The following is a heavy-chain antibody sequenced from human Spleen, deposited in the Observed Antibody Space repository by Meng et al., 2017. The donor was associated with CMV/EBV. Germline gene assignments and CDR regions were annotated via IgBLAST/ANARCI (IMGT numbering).Heavy chain of an antibody. J-gene: IGHJ4*02. CDR1: GGSFSGYY. CDR3: ARAPGGGSNYIFDY. V-gene: IGHV4-34*01. CDR2: INHSGST. D-gene: IGHD4-11*01. Sequence: SETLSLTCAVYGGSFSGYYWSWIRQPPGKGLEWIGEINHSGSTNYNPSLKSRVTISVDTSKNQFSLKLSSVTAADTAVYYCARAPGGGSNYIFDYWGQGTLVTVSS.